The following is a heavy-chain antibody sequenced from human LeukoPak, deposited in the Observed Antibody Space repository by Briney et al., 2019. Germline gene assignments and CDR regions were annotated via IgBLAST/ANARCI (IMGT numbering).Heavy chain of an antibody. Sequence: SETLSLTCTVSGGSISSYYWSWIRQPPGKGLEWIGYIYYSGSTNYNPSLKSRVTISVDTSKNQFSLKLSSVTAADTAVYYCARDGDSSGYDSLDYWGQGTLVTVSS. CDR2: IYYSGST. D-gene: IGHD5-12*01. CDR1: GGSISSYY. V-gene: IGHV4-59*01. CDR3: ARDGDSSGYDSLDY. J-gene: IGHJ4*02.